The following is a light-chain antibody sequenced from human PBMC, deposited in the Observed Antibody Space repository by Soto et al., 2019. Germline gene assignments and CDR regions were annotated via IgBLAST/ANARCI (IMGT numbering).Light chain of an antibody. CDR3: QQYGSSPMT. Sequence: DIVLTQSPGTLSLSPGERATLSCRASQSVSSNYVAWYQQEPGQAPRLLIYGASTRATGIPDRVSGSGSGTDFTLTISRLEPEDYAVYYCQQYGSSPMTFGQGTQLEIK. J-gene: IGKJ5*01. CDR2: GAS. CDR1: QSVSSNY. V-gene: IGKV3-20*01.